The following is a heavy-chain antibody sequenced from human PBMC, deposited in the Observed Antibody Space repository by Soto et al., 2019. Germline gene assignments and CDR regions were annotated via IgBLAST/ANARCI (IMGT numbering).Heavy chain of an antibody. CDR1: GGSFSGYY. V-gene: IGHV4-34*02. J-gene: IGHJ3*02. Sequence: QVQLQQWGAGLLKPSETLSLTCAVYGGSFSGYYWSWIRQPPGKGLEWIGEINHSGSTNYNPSLKSRVTISVDTSKNQFSLKLSSVTAADTAVYYCVRGVVPAAKKGNAFDIWGQGTMVTVSS. CDR2: INHSGST. CDR3: VRGVVPAAKKGNAFDI. D-gene: IGHD2-15*01.